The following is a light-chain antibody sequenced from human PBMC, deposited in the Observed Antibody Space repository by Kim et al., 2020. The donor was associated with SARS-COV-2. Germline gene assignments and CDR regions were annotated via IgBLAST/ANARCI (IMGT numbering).Light chain of an antibody. Sequence: QSALTQPRSVSGSPGQSVTISCTGTSSDVGGHNYVSWYQQHPGKAPKLMIYDVSKRPSGVPDRFSGSKSGNTASLTISGLQAEDEADYYCCSYAGSYTFDVFGTGTKVTVL. CDR2: DVS. V-gene: IGLV2-11*01. CDR1: SSDVGGHNY. J-gene: IGLJ1*01. CDR3: CSYAGSYTFDV.